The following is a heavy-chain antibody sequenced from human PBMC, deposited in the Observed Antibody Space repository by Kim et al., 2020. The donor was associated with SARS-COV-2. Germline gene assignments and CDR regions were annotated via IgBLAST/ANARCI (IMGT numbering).Heavy chain of an antibody. D-gene: IGHD3-22*01. CDR3: ARVSVGIVVVSYFDY. Sequence: GGSLRLSCAASGFTFSDYYMSWIRQAPGKGLEWVSYISSSSSYTNYADSVKGRFTISRDNAKNSLYLQMNSLRAEDTAVYYCARVSVGIVVVSYFDYWGQGTLVTVSS. V-gene: IGHV3-11*06. CDR2: ISSSSSYT. CDR1: GFTFSDYY. J-gene: IGHJ4*02.